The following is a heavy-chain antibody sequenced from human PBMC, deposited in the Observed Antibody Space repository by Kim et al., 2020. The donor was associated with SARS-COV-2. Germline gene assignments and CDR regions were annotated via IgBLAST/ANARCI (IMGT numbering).Heavy chain of an antibody. CDR1: GFTFSSYG. V-gene: IGHV3-30*18. CDR2: ISYDGSNK. D-gene: IGHD4-17*01. Sequence: GGSLRLSCAASGFTFSSYGMHWVRQAPGKGLEWVAVISYDGSNKYYADSVKGRFTISRDNSKNTLYLQMNSLRAEDTAVYYCAKGFYYGDYDFLSPAFDIWGQGTMVTVSS. J-gene: IGHJ3*02. CDR3: AKGFYYGDYDFLSPAFDI.